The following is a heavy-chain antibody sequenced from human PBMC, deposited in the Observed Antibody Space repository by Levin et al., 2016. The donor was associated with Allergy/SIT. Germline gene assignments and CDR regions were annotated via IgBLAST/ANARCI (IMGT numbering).Heavy chain of an antibody. D-gene: IGHD1-1*01. J-gene: IGHJ3*02. CDR2: IFHSGYI. CDR3: VTHRATAGYGAFDI. Sequence: WIRQPPGKGLEWIGEIFHSGYINYNPSLKSRVTISLDKPKNQLSLNLDSATAADTAMYYCVTHRATAGYGAFDIWGQGTMVTVSS. V-gene: IGHV4-4*02.